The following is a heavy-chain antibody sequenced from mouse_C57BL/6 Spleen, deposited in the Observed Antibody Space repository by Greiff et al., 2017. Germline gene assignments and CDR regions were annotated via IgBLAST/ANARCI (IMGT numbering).Heavy chain of an antibody. CDR3: ASGGSNYYFDY. CDR2: IYPGDGDT. V-gene: IGHV1-82*01. Sequence: VQLQQSGPELVKPGASVKISCKASGYAFSSSWMNWVKQRPGKGLEWIGRIYPGDGDTNYNGKFKGKATLTADKSSSTAYMQLSSLTSEDSAVYFCASGGSNYYFDYWGQGTTLTVSS. J-gene: IGHJ2*01. CDR1: GYAFSSSW. D-gene: IGHD4-1*01.